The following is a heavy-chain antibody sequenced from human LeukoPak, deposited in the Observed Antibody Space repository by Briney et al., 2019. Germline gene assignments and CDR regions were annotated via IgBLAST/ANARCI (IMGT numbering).Heavy chain of an antibody. J-gene: IGHJ4*02. CDR2: MYYRGST. D-gene: IGHD2-15*01. CDR3: ARALCSGGSCYRAYYFDY. Sequence: SETLSLTCTVSGGSISSSSHYWGWIRQPPGKGLEWIGSMYYRGSTYHNPSLKSRVTISVDTSKNQVSLKVTSVTAADTAMYYCARALCSGGSCYRAYYFDYWGQGTLVTVSS. V-gene: IGHV4-39*07. CDR1: GGSISSSSHY.